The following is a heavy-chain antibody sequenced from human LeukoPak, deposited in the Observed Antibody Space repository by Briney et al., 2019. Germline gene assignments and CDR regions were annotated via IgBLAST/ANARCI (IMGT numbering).Heavy chain of an antibody. CDR1: GGSISPYY. J-gene: IGHJ4*02. Sequence: PSESLSDTCTEPGGSISPYYWSWIRQPPGKGLEWIGYIYYNGNANYSPSLKSRVTMSVDTSKNQFSLKLSSVTAADTAVYYCARHVSGNYNDWGQGTLVTVSS. V-gene: IGHV4-59*08. D-gene: IGHD1-7*01. CDR2: IYYNGNA. CDR3: ARHVSGNYND.